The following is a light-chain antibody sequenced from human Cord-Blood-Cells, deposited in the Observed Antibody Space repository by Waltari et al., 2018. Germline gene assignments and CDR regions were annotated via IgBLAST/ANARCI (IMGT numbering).Light chain of an antibody. CDR2: GAS. V-gene: IGKV3-20*01. CDR1: QSVSSSY. CDR3: QQYGSSRT. Sequence: MVLTQSPGHLSLSPVERATLSCRASQSVSSSYLAWYQQKPGQAPRLLIYGASSRATGIPDRFSGSGSGTDFTLTISRLEPEDFAVYYCQQYGSSRTFGQGTKVEIK. J-gene: IGKJ1*01.